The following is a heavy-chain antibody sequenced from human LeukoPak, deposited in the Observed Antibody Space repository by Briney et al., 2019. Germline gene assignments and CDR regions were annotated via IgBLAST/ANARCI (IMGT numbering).Heavy chain of an antibody. CDR2: IYYSGST. J-gene: IGHJ4*02. CDR3: AREYSSSSYDY. Sequence: SETLSLTCTVSGGSISSYYWSWVRQPPGKGLEWIGYIYYSGSTNYNPSLKSRVTISVDTSKNQFSLKLSSVTAADTAVYYCAREYSSSSYDYWGQGTLVTVSS. D-gene: IGHD6-6*01. V-gene: IGHV4-59*01. CDR1: GGSISSYY.